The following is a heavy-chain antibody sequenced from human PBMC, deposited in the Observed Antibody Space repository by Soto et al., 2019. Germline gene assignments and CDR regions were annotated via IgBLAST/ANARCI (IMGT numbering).Heavy chain of an antibody. Sequence: GGSLRLSCAASGFTFSSYAMHWVRQAPGKGLEWVAVISYDGSNKYYADSVKGRFTISRDNSKNTLYLQMNSLRAEDTAVYYCARDLWEVGAHYYYYGMDVWGQGTTVTVSS. V-gene: IGHV3-30-3*01. J-gene: IGHJ6*02. CDR3: ARDLWEVGAHYYYYGMDV. CDR1: GFTFSSYA. D-gene: IGHD1-26*01. CDR2: ISYDGSNK.